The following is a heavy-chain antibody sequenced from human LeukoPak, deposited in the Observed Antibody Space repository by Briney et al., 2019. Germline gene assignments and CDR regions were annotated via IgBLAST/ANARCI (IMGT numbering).Heavy chain of an antibody. V-gene: IGHV4-30-2*01. CDR2: IYHSGST. Sequence: PSQTLSLTCTVSGGSISSGGYYWSWIRQHPGKGLEWIGYIYHSGSTYYNPSLKSRVTISVDRSKNQFSLKLSSVTAADTAVYYCARVGNCVTMVRGGCWRGAFDIWGQGTMVTVSS. J-gene: IGHJ3*02. CDR3: ARVGNCVTMVRGGCWRGAFDI. D-gene: IGHD3-10*01. CDR1: GGSISSGGYY.